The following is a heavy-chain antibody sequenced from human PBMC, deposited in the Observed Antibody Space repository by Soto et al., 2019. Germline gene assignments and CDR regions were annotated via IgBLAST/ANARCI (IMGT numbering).Heavy chain of an antibody. J-gene: IGHJ5*02. CDR3: ARDLSSSCSNVA. CDR1: GFTFSSYW. D-gene: IGHD6-13*01. CDR2: IKQDGSEK. Sequence: EVQLVESGGGLVQPGGSLRLSCAASGFTFSSYWMSWVRQAPGKGLEWVANIKQDGSEKYYVDSVKGRFTISRDNAKNSLYLQMNRLRAEDTAVYDCARDLSSSCSNVAWGQGTLVTVSS. V-gene: IGHV3-7*04.